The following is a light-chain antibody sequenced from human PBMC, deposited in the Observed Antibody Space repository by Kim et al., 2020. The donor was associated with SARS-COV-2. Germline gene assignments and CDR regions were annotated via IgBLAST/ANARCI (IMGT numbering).Light chain of an antibody. Sequence: ELTQPPSPSGTPGQRVTISCSGSSSNIGSNSVNWYQQLPGTAPKLLIYNNNRRPSGVPDRFSGSKSGTSASLAISGLQSEDEADYYCASWDDSLNAVVFGGGTQLTVL. CDR3: ASWDDSLNAVV. CDR1: SSNIGSNS. J-gene: IGLJ2*01. V-gene: IGLV1-44*01. CDR2: NNN.